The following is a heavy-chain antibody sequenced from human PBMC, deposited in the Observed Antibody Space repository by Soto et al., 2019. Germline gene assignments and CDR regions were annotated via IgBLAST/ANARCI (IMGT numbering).Heavy chain of an antibody. D-gene: IGHD6-13*01. J-gene: IGHJ6*02. CDR2: IIPVLGTP. CDR3: ASSAGLDHLLNYYGLNV. CDR1: GGTFTSTA. Sequence: QVLLVQSSAEVKKPGSSVKVSCKASGGTFTSTAFSWVRQAPGQGLEWMGGIIPVLGTPNYAQKFQARLTVTADASTTTVHTELSSLRSDDTAGYYCASSAGLDHLLNYYGLNVWGQGTTVTVSS. V-gene: IGHV1-69*01.